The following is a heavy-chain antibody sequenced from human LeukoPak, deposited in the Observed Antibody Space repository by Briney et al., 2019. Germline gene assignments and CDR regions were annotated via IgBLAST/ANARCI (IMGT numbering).Heavy chain of an antibody. J-gene: IGHJ5*02. CDR3: ASDCYSSSSGGQCP. D-gene: IGHD6-6*01. V-gene: IGHV3-30*02. Sequence: PGGSLRLSCAASGFTFSSYGMHWVRQAPGKGLEWVAFIRYDGSNKYYADSVKGRFTISRDNSKNTLYLQMNSLRAEDTAVYYCASDCYSSSSGGQCPWGQGTLVTVSS. CDR2: IRYDGSNK. CDR1: GFTFSSYG.